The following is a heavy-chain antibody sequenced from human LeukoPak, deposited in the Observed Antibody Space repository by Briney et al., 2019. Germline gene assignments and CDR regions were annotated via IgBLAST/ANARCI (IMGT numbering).Heavy chain of an antibody. CDR3: VRGCLNGN. CDR1: GFTFSSDR. CDR2: IENDGTGA. J-gene: IGHJ4*02. V-gene: IGHV3-74*03. Sequence: GGSLRLSCIASGFTFSSDRMHWVRQVPGKGLVWVSRIENDGTGALYADAVEGRFTISRDNAKNLLYLQMNSLRAEDTAVYYCVRGCLNGNWGQGILVTVSS. D-gene: IGHD2-8*01.